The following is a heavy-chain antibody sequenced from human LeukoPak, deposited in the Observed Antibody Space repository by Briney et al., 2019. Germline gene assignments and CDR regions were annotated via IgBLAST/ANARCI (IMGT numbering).Heavy chain of an antibody. J-gene: IGHJ6*03. Sequence: PGRSLRLSCAASGFTFDDYAMHWVRQAPGKGLEWVSGISWNSGSIGYADSVKGRFTISRDNAKNSLYLQMNSLRVEDTAVYYCARSTTHPYYNYMDVWGKGTTVTLSS. D-gene: IGHD4-17*01. CDR1: GFTFDDYA. V-gene: IGHV3-9*01. CDR3: ARSTTHPYYNYMDV. CDR2: ISWNSGSI.